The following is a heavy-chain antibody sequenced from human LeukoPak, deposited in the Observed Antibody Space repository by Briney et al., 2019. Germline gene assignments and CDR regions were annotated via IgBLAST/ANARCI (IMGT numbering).Heavy chain of an antibody. CDR2: IYRSGST. D-gene: IGHD3-3*01. Sequence: PSETLSLTCTVSGYSISSGYYWGWIRQPPGKGLEWIGSIYRSGSTYYNPSLKSRVTISVDTSKNQFSLKLSSVTAADTAVYYCASGGPTIFGVVKKLYFDYWGQGTLVTVSS. V-gene: IGHV4-38-2*02. CDR1: GYSISSGYY. J-gene: IGHJ4*02. CDR3: ASGGPTIFGVVKKLYFDY.